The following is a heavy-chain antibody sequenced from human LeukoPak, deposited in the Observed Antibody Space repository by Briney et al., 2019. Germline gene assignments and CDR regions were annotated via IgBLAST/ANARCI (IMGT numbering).Heavy chain of an antibody. V-gene: IGHV3-48*01. J-gene: IGHJ4*02. CDR2: ISSGSSTI. CDR3: ARDGRAPLYYYDSSGYIDY. CDR1: GFTFSTYS. D-gene: IGHD3-22*01. Sequence: GGSLRLSCAVSGFTFSTYSMNWVRQAPGKGLEWLSYISSGSSTIYYADSVKGRFTISRDNAKNSLYLQMNSLRAEDTAVYYCARDGRAPLYYYDSSGYIDYWGQGTLVTVSS.